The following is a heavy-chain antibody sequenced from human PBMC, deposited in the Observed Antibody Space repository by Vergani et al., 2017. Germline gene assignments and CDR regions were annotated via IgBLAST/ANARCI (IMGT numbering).Heavy chain of an antibody. V-gene: IGHV4-34*01. CDR3: AIGRYCSSTNCPSLLGDYGMDV. CDR1: GGSFSGYY. J-gene: IGHJ6*02. CDR2: INHSGST. D-gene: IGHD2-2*01. Sequence: QVQLQQWGAGLLKPSETLSLTCAVYGGSFSGYYWTWIRQPPVKGLEWIGEINHSGSTNYNPSLKSRVTISVDMSKNQFSLRVSSVTAADTALYYCAIGRYCSSTNCPSLLGDYGMDVWGQGTTVTVSS.